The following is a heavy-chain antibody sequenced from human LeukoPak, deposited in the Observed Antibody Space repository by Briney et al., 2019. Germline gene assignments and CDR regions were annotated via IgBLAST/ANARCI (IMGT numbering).Heavy chain of an antibody. Sequence: KASETLSLTCTVSGGSISSSSYYWGWIRQPPGKGLEWIGSIYYSGSTYYNPSLKSRVTISVDTSKNQFSLKLSSVAAADTAVYYCARVSSGWYVRDPDYWGQGTLVTVSS. CDR2: IYYSGST. CDR3: ARVSSGWYVRDPDY. V-gene: IGHV4-39*07. CDR1: GGSISSSSYY. J-gene: IGHJ4*02. D-gene: IGHD6-19*01.